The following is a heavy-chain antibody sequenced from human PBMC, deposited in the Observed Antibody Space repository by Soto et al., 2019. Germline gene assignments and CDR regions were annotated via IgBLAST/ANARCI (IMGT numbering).Heavy chain of an antibody. CDR2: MKFDGSEK. D-gene: IGHD2-2*01. CDR3: VKDGGYCSSATCYSPRNHYFDA. CDR1: GFDFSVYW. J-gene: IGHJ5*02. V-gene: IGHV3-7*03. Sequence: PGGSLRLSCAASGFDFSVYWMSWVRQAPGKGPEWVANMKFDGSEKQYVDSVKGRFTISRDNARNSVFLQMNSLRAGDTAVYYCVKDGGYCSSATCYSPRNHYFDAWGQGTLVTVSS.